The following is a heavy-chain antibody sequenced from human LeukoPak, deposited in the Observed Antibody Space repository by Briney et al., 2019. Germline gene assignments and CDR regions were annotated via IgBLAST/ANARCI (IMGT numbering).Heavy chain of an antibody. CDR2: INQDGSVR. CDR3: ARWGGFGFDS. D-gene: IGHD3-16*01. CDR1: GFTFSSYA. V-gene: IGHV3-7*01. Sequence: GGSLRLSCAASGFTFSSYAMSWVRQAPGKGLEWVANINQDGSVRYYVDSVKGRFTISRDNAKSSLSLQVNSLSAEDTAVYYCARWGGFGFDSWGQETLVTVSS. J-gene: IGHJ4*02.